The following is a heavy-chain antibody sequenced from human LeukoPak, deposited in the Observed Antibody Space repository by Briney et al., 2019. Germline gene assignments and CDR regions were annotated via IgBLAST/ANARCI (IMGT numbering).Heavy chain of an antibody. J-gene: IGHJ4*02. D-gene: IGHD6-13*01. CDR1: GFTFSDYA. V-gene: IGHV3-23*01. CDR3: AKDGYSSIPGFHFEY. Sequence: PGGSLRLSCAVSGFTFSDYAMAWVRQAPKKGLKWVSGISGSGGTTYYADSVRGRFTISRDNSKNTLYLHLNSLRVEDAAVYYCAKDGYSSIPGFHFEYWGQGTPVTVSS. CDR2: ISGSGGTT.